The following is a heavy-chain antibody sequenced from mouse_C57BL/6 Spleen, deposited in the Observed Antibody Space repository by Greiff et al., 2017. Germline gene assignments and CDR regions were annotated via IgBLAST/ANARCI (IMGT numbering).Heavy chain of an antibody. V-gene: IGHV3-6*01. Sequence: VQLKESGPGLVKPSQSLSLTCSVTGYSITSGYYWNWIRQFPGNKLEWMGYISYDGSNNYNPSLKNRISITRDTSKNQFFLKLKSVTTEDTATYYCAREERPRAMDYWGQGTSVTVSS. CDR3: AREERPRAMDY. CDR2: ISYDGSN. J-gene: IGHJ4*01. CDR1: GYSITSGYY.